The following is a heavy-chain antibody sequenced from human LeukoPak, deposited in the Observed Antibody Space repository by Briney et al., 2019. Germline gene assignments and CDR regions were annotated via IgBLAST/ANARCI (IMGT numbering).Heavy chain of an antibody. J-gene: IGHJ4*02. CDR2: INHSGST. D-gene: IGHD2-15*01. CDR1: GGSFSGYY. Sequence: SETLSLTCAVYGGSFSGYYWSWIRQPPGKGLEWVGEINHSGSTNYNASLKSRVTISVDTSKNQVSLKQSSVTAADTAVYYCARDRYCSGGSCYTFDYWGQGTLVTVSS. CDR3: ARDRYCSGGSCYTFDY. V-gene: IGHV4-34*01.